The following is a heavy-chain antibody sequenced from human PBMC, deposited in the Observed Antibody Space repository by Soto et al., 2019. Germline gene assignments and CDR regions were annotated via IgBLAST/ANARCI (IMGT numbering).Heavy chain of an antibody. CDR3: TRGPFWTGSPTYFFDS. Sequence: ASVKVSCKASGYTFTNYAIHWVRQAPGQRLEWMGWINAGSGNTKYSQNFQGRVTITRDTSASTAYMELSSLRSEDTAIYYCTRGPFWTGSPTYFFDSWSQGTLVTVSS. CDR1: GYTFTNYA. D-gene: IGHD3-3*01. CDR2: INAGSGNT. J-gene: IGHJ4*02. V-gene: IGHV1-3*01.